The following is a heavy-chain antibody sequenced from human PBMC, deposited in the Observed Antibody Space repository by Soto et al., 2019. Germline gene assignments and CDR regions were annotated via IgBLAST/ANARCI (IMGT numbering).Heavy chain of an antibody. CDR2: ISGSGGST. V-gene: IGHV3-23*01. CDR3: AKDEFAWDTVSPLY. Sequence: GGSLRLSCAASGFTFSSYAMSWVRQAPWKGLEWVSAISGSGGSTYYADSVKGRFTISRDNSKNTLYLQMNSLRAEDTAVYYCAKDEFAWDTVSPLYWGQGTLVTVSS. CDR1: GFTFSSYA. D-gene: IGHD4-17*01. J-gene: IGHJ4*02.